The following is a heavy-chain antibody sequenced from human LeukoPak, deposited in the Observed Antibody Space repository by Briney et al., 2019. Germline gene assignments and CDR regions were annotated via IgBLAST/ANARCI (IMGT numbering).Heavy chain of an antibody. V-gene: IGHV3-7*01. CDR2: IKQDGSEK. CDR3: ARVTQLWFPDY. J-gene: IGHJ4*02. D-gene: IGHD5-18*01. Sequence: AGGSLRLSCAASGFTFSSYWMSWVGQAPGKGLEWVANIKQDGSEKYYVDSVKGRFTISRDNAKNSLYLQMNSLRAEDTAVYYRARVTQLWFPDYWGQGTLVTVSS. CDR1: GFTFSSYW.